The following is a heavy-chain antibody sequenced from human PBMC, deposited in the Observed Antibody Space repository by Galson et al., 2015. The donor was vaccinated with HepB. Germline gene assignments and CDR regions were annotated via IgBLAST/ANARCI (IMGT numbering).Heavy chain of an antibody. Sequence: SLRLSCAASGFTFSSYAMSWVRQAPGKGLEWVSAISGSGGSTYYADSVKGRFTISRDNSKNTLYLQMNSLRAEDTAVYYCAKAVVDSSSPIDYWGQGTLVTVSS. V-gene: IGHV3-23*01. CDR2: ISGSGGST. J-gene: IGHJ4*02. D-gene: IGHD6-6*01. CDR3: AKAVVDSSSPIDY. CDR1: GFTFSSYA.